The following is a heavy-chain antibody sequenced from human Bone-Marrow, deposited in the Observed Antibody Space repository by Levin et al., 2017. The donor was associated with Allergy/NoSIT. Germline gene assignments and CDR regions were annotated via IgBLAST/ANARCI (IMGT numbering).Heavy chain of an antibody. CDR3: ARLGHTYYYDSSGPTPLDNWFDP. CDR2: IYPGDSDT. V-gene: IGHV5-51*01. CDR1: GYSFTSYW. D-gene: IGHD3-22*01. Sequence: KVSCKGSGYSFTSYWIGWVRQMPGKGLEWMGIIYPGDSDTRYSPSFQGQVTISADKSISTAYLQWSSLKASDTAMYYCARLGHTYYYDSSGPTPLDNWFDPWGQGTLVTVSS. J-gene: IGHJ5*02.